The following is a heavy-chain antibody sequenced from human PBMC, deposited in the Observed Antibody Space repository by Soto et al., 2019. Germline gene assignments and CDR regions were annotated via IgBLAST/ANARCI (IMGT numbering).Heavy chain of an antibody. D-gene: IGHD3-10*01. CDR2: IIPIFGTA. V-gene: IGHV1-69*12. CDR1: GGTFSSYA. J-gene: IGHJ4*02. Sequence: QVQLVQSGAEVKKPGSSVKVSCKASGGTFSSYAISWVRQAPGQGLEWMGGIIPIFGTANYAQKFQGRVTMXAXEXXSTADMELGSLRSEDTAVYCCAAPYGSGSYNGFDYWGQGTLVTVSS. CDR3: AAPYGSGSYNGFDY.